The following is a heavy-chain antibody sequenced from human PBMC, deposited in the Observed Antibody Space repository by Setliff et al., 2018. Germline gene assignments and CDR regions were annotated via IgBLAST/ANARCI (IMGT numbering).Heavy chain of an antibody. D-gene: IGHD2-15*01. J-gene: IGHJ4*02. CDR1: GFTFSTYR. V-gene: IGHV3-33*08. Sequence: PGGSLRLSCAASGFTFSTYRMHWVRQAPGKGLEWVAVIWDDGVKKYHADSVKCRFTISRDNSKNTLYLQMNSLRPEDTAVYYCARTCSGSGCYAGLESWGQGTPVTVSS. CDR2: IWDDGVKK. CDR3: ARTCSGSGCYAGLES.